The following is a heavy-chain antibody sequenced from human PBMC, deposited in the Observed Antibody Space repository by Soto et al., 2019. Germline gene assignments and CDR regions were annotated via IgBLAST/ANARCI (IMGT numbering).Heavy chain of an antibody. D-gene: IGHD5-18*01. CDR1: GFAFSTYA. Sequence: GSLRLSCAASGFAFSTYAMTWVRQAPGKGLEWVSVISGSGGSSYYAASVKGRFTISRDNSKNTLFLQMNGLRAEDTAVYYCAGEGRVYTYGNDALDVWGQGTLVTVSS. CDR3: AGEGRVYTYGNDALDV. J-gene: IGHJ3*01. CDR2: ISGSGGSS. V-gene: IGHV3-23*01.